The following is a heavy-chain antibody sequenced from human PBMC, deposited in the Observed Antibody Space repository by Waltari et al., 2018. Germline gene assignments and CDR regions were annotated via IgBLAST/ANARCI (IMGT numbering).Heavy chain of an antibody. CDR3: ARGGWFGRGNDAFDI. Sequence: QVQLQQWGAGLLKPSETLSLNCAVYGGSFSSYYWSWIRQSPRTGLEGIGEINHRGSTNYNPSLKSRVTISVDTSKNQFSLKLRSVTAADTAVYFCARGGWFGRGNDAFDIWGQGTAVTVSS. D-gene: IGHD3-10*01. CDR2: INHRGST. J-gene: IGHJ3*02. CDR1: GGSFSSYY. V-gene: IGHV4-34*01.